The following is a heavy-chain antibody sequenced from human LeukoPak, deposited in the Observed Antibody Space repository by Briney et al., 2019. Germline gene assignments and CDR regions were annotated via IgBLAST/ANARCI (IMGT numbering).Heavy chain of an antibody. D-gene: IGHD3-9*01. CDR3: ARLTGYFRGVGY. CDR2: ISGSGGST. Sequence: PGGSQRLSCAASGFTFSSYAMSWVRQAPGKGLEWVSAISGSGGSTYYADSVKGRFTISRDNSKNTLYLQMNSLRAEDTAVYYCARLTGYFRGVGYWGQGTLVTVSS. V-gene: IGHV3-23*01. J-gene: IGHJ4*02. CDR1: GFTFSSYA.